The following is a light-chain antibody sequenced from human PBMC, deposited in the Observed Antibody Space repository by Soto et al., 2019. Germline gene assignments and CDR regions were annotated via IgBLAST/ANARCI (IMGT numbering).Light chain of an antibody. CDR2: ATS. CDR1: QGISSW. J-gene: IGKJ5*01. CDR3: LQPDH. V-gene: IGKV1-12*01. Sequence: DIQMTQSPSSVSASVGDSVTITCRASQGISSWVAWYQQKPGKAPKLLIYATSSLQSGVPSRFSGSGSGTEFTLTISSLQPEDFATYYCLQPDHFGQGTRLEI.